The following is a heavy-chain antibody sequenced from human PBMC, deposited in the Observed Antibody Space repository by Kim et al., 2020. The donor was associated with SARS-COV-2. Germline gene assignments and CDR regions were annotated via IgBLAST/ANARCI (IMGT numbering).Heavy chain of an antibody. V-gene: IGHV3-23*01. J-gene: IGHJ4*02. D-gene: IGHD2-15*01. Sequence: GGSLRLSCAASGASGFTFTSYDMTWVRQAPGKGPEWVSGFDGRSGDINYADSVKGRFTISRDISRTTLYLQMNSLRTEDTATYYCAKDPGGSTNSWGQGTLVTVSS. CDR1: GFTFTSYD. CDR2: FDGRSGDI. CDR3: AKDPGGSTNS.